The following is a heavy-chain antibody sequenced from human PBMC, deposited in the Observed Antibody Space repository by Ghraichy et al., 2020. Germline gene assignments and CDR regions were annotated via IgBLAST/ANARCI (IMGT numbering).Heavy chain of an antibody. CDR3: ARHHWRGYDAFDI. J-gene: IGHJ3*02. Sequence: SETLSLTCTVSGGSISSNDDYWGWIRQPPGKGLEWIGSIFYNGNVYYNPSLKSRVTISVDTSKNQFSLKLSSVTAADTAVYYCARHHWRGYDAFDIWGQGTLVTVSS. CDR1: GGSISSNDDY. V-gene: IGHV4-39*01. CDR2: IFYNGNV. D-gene: IGHD3-10*01.